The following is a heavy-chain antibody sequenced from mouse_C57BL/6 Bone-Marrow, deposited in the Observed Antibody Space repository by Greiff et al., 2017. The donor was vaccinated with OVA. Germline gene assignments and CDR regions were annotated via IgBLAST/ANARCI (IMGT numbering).Heavy chain of an antibody. CDR3: ARDLRDYAMDY. D-gene: IGHD1-1*01. CDR1: GYSITSGYY. J-gene: IGHJ4*01. Sequence: VQLQQSGPGLVKPSQSLSLTCSVTGYSITSGYYWNWIRQFPGNKLEWMGYISYDGSNNYNPSLKNRISITRDTSKNQFFLKLNSVTTEDTATYYCARDLRDYAMDYWGQGTSVTVSS. CDR2: ISYDGSN. V-gene: IGHV3-6*01.